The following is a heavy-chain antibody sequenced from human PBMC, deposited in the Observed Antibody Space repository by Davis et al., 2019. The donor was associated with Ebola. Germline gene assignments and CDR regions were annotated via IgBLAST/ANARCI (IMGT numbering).Heavy chain of an antibody. CDR1: GGSISSSNW. CDR2: IYHSGST. J-gene: IGHJ6*02. CDR3: ARGGYCSSTSCYGYYYYGMDV. D-gene: IGHD2-2*01. Sequence: SETLSLTCAVSGGSISSSNWWRWVRQPPGKGLEWIGEIYHSGSTNYNPSLKSRVTISVDKSKNQFSLKLRSVTAADTAVYYCARGGYCSSTSCYGYYYYGMDVWGQGTTVTVSS. V-gene: IGHV4-4*02.